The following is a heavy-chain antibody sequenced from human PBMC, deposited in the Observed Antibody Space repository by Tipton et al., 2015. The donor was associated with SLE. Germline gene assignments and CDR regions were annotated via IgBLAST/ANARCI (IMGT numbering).Heavy chain of an antibody. CDR2: LYYSGNT. CDR1: GGHISSSSHY. V-gene: IGHV4-39*01. J-gene: IGHJ5*02. Sequence: TLSLTCSVSGGHISSSSHYWGWIRQPPGKGLEWIGSLYYSGNTYYNPSLKSRVFISEDASKNQFSLILTSVTAADTAAYYCARHGLVQGDSNFWSGYSNYFDPWGLGTMVTVSS. CDR3: ARHGLVQGDSNFWSGYSNYFDP. D-gene: IGHD3-3*01.